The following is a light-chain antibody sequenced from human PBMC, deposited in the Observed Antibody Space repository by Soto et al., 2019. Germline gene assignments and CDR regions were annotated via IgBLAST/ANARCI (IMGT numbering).Light chain of an antibody. CDR3: ETWYSNTHGV. V-gene: IGLV4-60*02. Sequence: QLVLTQSSSASASLGSSVKLTCTLNSGHSSYIIAWHQQQPGKAPRYLMKLEGSGSYNKGSGVPDRFSGSSSGADRYLTISNLQFEDEADYYCETWYSNTHGVFGGGTKLTVL. J-gene: IGLJ3*02. CDR2: LEGSGSY. CDR1: SGHSSYI.